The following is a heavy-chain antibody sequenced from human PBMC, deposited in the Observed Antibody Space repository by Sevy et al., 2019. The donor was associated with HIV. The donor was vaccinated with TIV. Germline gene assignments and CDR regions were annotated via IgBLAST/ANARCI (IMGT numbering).Heavy chain of an antibody. V-gene: IGHV3-21*01. D-gene: IGHD2-2*01. CDR2: ISSSSSYI. Sequence: GRSLRLSCAASGFTFRRYSMNWVRQAPGKGLEWVSSISSSSSYIYYTDSVKGRFTISRDNAKNSLYLQMNSLRAEDTAVYYCVRDGGCSSTSCLLYFDYWGQGTLVTVSS. J-gene: IGHJ4*02. CDR3: VRDGGCSSTSCLLYFDY. CDR1: GFTFRRYS.